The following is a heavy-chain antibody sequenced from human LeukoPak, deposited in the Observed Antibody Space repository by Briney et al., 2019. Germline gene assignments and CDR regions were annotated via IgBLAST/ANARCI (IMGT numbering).Heavy chain of an antibody. J-gene: IGHJ4*02. V-gene: IGHV1-24*01. D-gene: IGHD3-10*01. Sequence: ASVKVSCKASGGTFSSYAISWVRQAPGKGLEWMGGFDPEDGETIYAQKFQGRVTMTEDTSTDTAYMELSSLRSEDTAVYYCATPFGELFLPGYWGQGTLVTVSS. CDR3: ATPFGELFLPGY. CDR2: FDPEDGET. CDR1: GGTFSSYA.